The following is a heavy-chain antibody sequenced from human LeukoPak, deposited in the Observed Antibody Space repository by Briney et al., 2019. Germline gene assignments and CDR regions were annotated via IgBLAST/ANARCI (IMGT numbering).Heavy chain of an antibody. D-gene: IGHD6-19*01. CDR1: GFTFSSYA. V-gene: IGHV3-23*01. CDR2: ISGSGGST. Sequence: EGSLRLSCAASGFTFSSYAMSWVRQAPGKGLEWVSAISGSGGSTYYADSVKGRFTISRDNSKNTLYLQMNSLRAEDTAVYYCAKPSIAVAGKSPYYYGMDVWGQGTTVTVSS. J-gene: IGHJ6*02. CDR3: AKPSIAVAGKSPYYYGMDV.